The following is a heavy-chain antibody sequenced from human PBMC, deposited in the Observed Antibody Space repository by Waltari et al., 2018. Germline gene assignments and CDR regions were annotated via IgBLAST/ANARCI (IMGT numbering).Heavy chain of an antibody. V-gene: IGHV4-39*07. J-gene: IGHJ4*02. D-gene: IGHD3-22*01. CDR2: IYYSGST. Sequence: QLQLQESGPGLVKPSETLSLTCTVSGGSLSSISYYLGWFGTPPGKGLEWIGSIYYSGSTYYNPSLKSRVTISVDTSKNQFSLKLSSVTAADTAVYYCARDPSNYYDSSGYSVFDYWGQGTLVTVSS. CDR1: GGSLSSISYY. CDR3: ARDPSNYYDSSGYSVFDY.